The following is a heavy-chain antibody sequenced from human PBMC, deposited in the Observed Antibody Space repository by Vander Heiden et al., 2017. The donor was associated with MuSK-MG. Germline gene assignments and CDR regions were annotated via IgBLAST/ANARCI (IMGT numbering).Heavy chain of an antibody. V-gene: IGHV3-23*01. CDR2: ISGSGTNT. J-gene: IGHJ4*02. CDR1: GFTLSIHA. CDR3: AKGDHDSSGYFPPSFDY. Sequence: EGKLLESGGGLVQPGASLRLSCAASGFTLSIHAMSWVRQAPGKGLEWVSLISGSGTNTYYADSVKGRFNISRDNSKNTLYLQMNSLRVEDTAIYYCAKGDHDSSGYFPPSFDYWGQGTLVTVSS. D-gene: IGHD3-22*01.